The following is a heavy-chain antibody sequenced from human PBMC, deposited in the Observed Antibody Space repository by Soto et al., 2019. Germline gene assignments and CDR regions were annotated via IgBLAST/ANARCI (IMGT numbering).Heavy chain of an antibody. Sequence: PGGSLRLSCTASGFPLSGYWMHWVRQAPGKGLVWVSRIHPDERTTSYADSVRGRFTVSRDNAKNTLYLQMHSLSAEDTAVYYCTSLSRAVSGFAFDIWGQRTMVTVSS. CDR3: TSLSRAVSGFAFDI. V-gene: IGHV3-74*01. CDR2: IHPDERTT. CDR1: GFPLSGYW. J-gene: IGHJ3*02. D-gene: IGHD3-3*01.